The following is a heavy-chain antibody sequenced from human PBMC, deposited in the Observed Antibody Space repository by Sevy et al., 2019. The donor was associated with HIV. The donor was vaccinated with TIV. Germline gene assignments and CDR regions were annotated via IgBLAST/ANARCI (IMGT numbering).Heavy chain of an antibody. CDR2: IYSGGST. J-gene: IGHJ4*02. CDR1: GFTVSSNY. D-gene: IGHD2-15*01. CDR3: ARGGDCSGGSCYDY. V-gene: IGHV3-53*01. Sequence: GGSLRLSCAASGFTVSSNYMSWVRQAPGKGLEWVSVIYSGGSTFYADSVKGQFTISRDSSKNTLYLQVSSLRAEDTAVYYCARGGDCSGGSCYDYWGQGTLVTVSS.